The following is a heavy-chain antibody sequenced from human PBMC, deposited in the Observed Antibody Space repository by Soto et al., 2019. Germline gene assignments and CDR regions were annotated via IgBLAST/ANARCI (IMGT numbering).Heavy chain of an antibody. Sequence: PGGSLRLSCAASGFTFSNAWMSCVRQAPWKGLEWVGLIKSKTDVGTTDYAAPVKGRFTISRDDSKNTLYLQMNSLKTEDTAVYYCTTVTGDYPSTPLLQDYYYGMDVWGQATTVTVSS. D-gene: IGHD4-17*01. CDR1: GFTFSNAW. V-gene: IGHV3-15*01. CDR2: IKSKTDVGTT. J-gene: IGHJ6*02. CDR3: TTVTGDYPSTPLLQDYYYGMDV.